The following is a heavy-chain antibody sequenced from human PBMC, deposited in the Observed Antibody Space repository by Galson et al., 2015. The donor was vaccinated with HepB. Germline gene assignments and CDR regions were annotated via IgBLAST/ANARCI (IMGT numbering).Heavy chain of an antibody. J-gene: IGHJ4*02. V-gene: IGHV3-21*01. CDR3: ARNYYCSGGSCYHLFDY. D-gene: IGHD2-15*01. Sequence: SLRLSCAASGFTFSSYSMNWVRQAPGKGLEWVSSISSSSSYIYYADSVKGRFTISRDNAKNSLYLQMNSLRAEDTAVYYCARNYYCSGGSCYHLFDYWGQGTLVTVSS. CDR2: ISSSSSYI. CDR1: GFTFSSYS.